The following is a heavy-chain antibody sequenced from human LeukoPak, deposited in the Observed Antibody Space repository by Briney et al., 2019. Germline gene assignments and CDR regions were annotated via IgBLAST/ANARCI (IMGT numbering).Heavy chain of an antibody. V-gene: IGHV4-59*01. J-gene: IGHJ5*02. CDR2: IYYSGST. Sequence: SETLSLTCTVSGGSISSYYWSWIRQPPGKGLEWIGYIYYSGSTNYNPSHKSRVTISVDTSKNQFSLKLSSVTAADTAVYYCARVGYYDILTGYSNNWFDPWGQGTLVTVSS. CDR1: GGSISSYY. D-gene: IGHD3-9*01. CDR3: ARVGYYDILTGYSNNWFDP.